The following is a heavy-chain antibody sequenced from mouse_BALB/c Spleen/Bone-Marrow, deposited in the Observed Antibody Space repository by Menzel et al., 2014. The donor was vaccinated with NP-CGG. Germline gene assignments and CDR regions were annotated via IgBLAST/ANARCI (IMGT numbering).Heavy chain of an antibody. CDR3: TRSYGSSYEYYFDY. Sequence: QVQLQQSGAELVRPGASVTLSCKASGYPFTSYWITWVKQRPGQGLEWIGNIYPSDSYTNYNQKFKDKATLTVDKSSSTAYMQLSSPASEDSAVYYCTRSYGSSYEYYFDYWGQGTTLTVAS. CDR1: GYPFTSYW. V-gene: IGHV1-69*02. CDR2: IYPSDSYT. J-gene: IGHJ2*01. D-gene: IGHD1-1*01.